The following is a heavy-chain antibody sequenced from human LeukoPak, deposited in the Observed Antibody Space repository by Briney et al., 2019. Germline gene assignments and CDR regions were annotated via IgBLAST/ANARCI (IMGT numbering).Heavy chain of an antibody. V-gene: IGHV4-59*01. J-gene: IGHJ4*02. D-gene: IGHD1-26*01. CDR2: IYYSGST. CDR3: ARVNFSYADPIFGY. CDR1: GGSISSYY. Sequence: SETLSLTCTVSGGSISSYYWSWIRQPPGKGLEWIGYIYYSGSTNYNPSLKSRVTISVDTSKNQFSLKLSSVTAADTAVYYCARVNFSYADPIFGYWGQGTLVTVSS.